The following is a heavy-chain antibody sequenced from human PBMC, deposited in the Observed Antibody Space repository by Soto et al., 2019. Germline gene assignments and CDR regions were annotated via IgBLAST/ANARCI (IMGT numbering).Heavy chain of an antibody. V-gene: IGHV1-58*01. CDR3: AAVPGLRYFDWLLEKDYFDY. CDR1: GFTYTSSA. D-gene: IGHD3-9*01. Sequence: SVKGSCQASGFTYTSSAVQWVRQTKGQRLEWIGWIVVGSGNTNYAQKFQERVTITRDMSTSTAYMELSSLRSEDTAVYYCAAVPGLRYFDWLLEKDYFDYWGQGTLVTVSS. CDR2: IVVGSGNT. J-gene: IGHJ4*02.